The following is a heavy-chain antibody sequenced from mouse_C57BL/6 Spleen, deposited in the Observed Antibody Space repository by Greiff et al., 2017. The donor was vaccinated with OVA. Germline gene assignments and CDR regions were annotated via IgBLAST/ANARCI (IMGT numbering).Heavy chain of an antibody. D-gene: IGHD1-1*01. CDR1: GYTFTSYW. V-gene: IGHV1-64*01. J-gene: IGHJ4*01. CDR2: IHPNSGST. Sequence: QVQLKQPGAELVKPGASVKLSCKASGYTFTSYWMHWVKQRPGQGLEWIGMIHPNSGSTNYNEKFKSKATLTVDKSSSTAYMQLSSLTSEDSAVYYCARELYYYGSSDYAMDYWGQGTSVTVSS. CDR3: ARELYYYGSSDYAMDY.